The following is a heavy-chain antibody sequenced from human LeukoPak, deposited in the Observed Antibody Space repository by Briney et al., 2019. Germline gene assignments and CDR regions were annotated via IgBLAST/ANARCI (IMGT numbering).Heavy chain of an antibody. V-gene: IGHV3-23*01. J-gene: IGHJ4*02. CDR2: ISGSGGST. D-gene: IGHD5-18*01. Sequence: GGSLRLSCAASGFTFSSYAMSWVRQAPGKGLEWVSAISGSGGSTYYADSVKGRFTISRDNSKNTLYLQMNSLRVEDTAVYYCAKDSDGYPPTQNLDYWGQGTLVTVSS. CDR1: GFTFSSYA. CDR3: AKDSDGYPPTQNLDY.